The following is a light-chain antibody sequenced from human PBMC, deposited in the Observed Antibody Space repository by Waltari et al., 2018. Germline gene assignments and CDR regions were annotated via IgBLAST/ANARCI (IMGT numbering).Light chain of an antibody. CDR3: QLWNRGAV. CDR1: NVGGYR. V-gene: IGLV3-21*04. J-gene: IGLJ2*01. CDR2: YDS. Sequence: SAVLTQAPSVSVAPGETARISCAGDNVGGYRVHWYQQKPGQAPVLVMSYDSDRPSGIPERFSASNSGDTATLTISRVEAGDEADYYCQLWNRGAVFGGGTKLTVL.